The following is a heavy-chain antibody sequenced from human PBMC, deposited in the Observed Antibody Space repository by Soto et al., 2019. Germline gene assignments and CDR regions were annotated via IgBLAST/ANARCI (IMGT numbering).Heavy chain of an antibody. Sequence: ASVKVSCKASGYTFTGYYMHWVRQAPGQGLEWMGWINPNSGGTNYAQKCQGRVTMTRDTSISTAYMELSRLRSDDTAVYYCARSSLHVLRFLEWLPKNDAFDIWGPGTMLTV. CDR3: ARSSLHVLRFLEWLPKNDAFDI. J-gene: IGHJ3*02. CDR2: INPNSGGT. CDR1: GYTFTGYY. V-gene: IGHV1-2*02. D-gene: IGHD3-3*01.